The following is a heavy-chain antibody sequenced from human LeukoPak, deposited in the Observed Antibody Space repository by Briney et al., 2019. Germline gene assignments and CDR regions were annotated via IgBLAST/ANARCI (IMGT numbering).Heavy chain of an antibody. CDR3: ARGSSGYSTT. CDR2: INSDGSTT. Sequence: GGSLRLSCAASGFTLSSYWMHWVRQAPGKGLVWVSRINSDGSTTNYADSVQGRFSISRDNAKNTLYLQMNSVRAEDTAVYYCARGSSGYSTTWGQGTLVTVSS. CDR1: GFTLSSYW. V-gene: IGHV3-74*01. J-gene: IGHJ5*02. D-gene: IGHD6-13*01.